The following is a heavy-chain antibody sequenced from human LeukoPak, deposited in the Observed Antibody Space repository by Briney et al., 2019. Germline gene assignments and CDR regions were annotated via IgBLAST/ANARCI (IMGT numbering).Heavy chain of an antibody. Sequence: GRSLRLSCAASGLTLSNSWMSWARQAPGKGLEKVGRIRSVTDGGTTDYVAPVKGRFTISRDDSKNTLYLQMNSLKTEDTAVYYCTTDEWAWGQGTLVTVSS. CDR3: TTDEWA. D-gene: IGHD1-26*01. CDR1: GLTLSNSW. V-gene: IGHV3-15*01. CDR2: IRSVTDGGTT. J-gene: IGHJ5*02.